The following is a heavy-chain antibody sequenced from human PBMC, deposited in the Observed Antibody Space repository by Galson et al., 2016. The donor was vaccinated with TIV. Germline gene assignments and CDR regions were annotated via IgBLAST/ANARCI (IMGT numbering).Heavy chain of an antibody. CDR1: GVSISISNYF. D-gene: IGHD3-16*01. CDR2: VYYTGDT. Sequence: ETLSLTCTVSGVSISISNYFWGWIRQPPGKGLEWVGSVYYTGDTYYNPSLKSRVTISADTSKNQFSLKLNSVTAADTAVYHCARHYVWGPGLGAFDIWGLGTMVTVSS. J-gene: IGHJ3*02. CDR3: ARHYVWGPGLGAFDI. V-gene: IGHV4-39*01.